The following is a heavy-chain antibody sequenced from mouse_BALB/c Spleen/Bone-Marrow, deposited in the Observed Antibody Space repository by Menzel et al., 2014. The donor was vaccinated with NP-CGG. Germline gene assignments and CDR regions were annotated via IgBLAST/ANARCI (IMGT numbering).Heavy chain of an antibody. CDR1: GFDFSRYW. Sequence: EVMLVESGGGLGQPGGSLKLSCAASGFDFSRYWMNWVRQAPGKGLEWIGEINPDSRTINYSPSLKGKFITSRDNAKNTLFLRLNKLRSEDTALYYCARPDYYGYLNYWGQGTTLAVSS. D-gene: IGHD1-1*01. J-gene: IGHJ2*01. V-gene: IGHV4-1*02. CDR2: INPDSRTI. CDR3: ARPDYYGYLNY.